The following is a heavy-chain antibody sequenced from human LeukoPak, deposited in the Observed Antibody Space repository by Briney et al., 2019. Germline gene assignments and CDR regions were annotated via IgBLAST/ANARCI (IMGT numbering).Heavy chain of an antibody. D-gene: IGHD3-16*01. CDR1: DGSVSSYY. J-gene: IGHJ4*02. V-gene: IGHV4-59*08. Sequence: PSETLSLTCTVSDGSVSSYYWSWIRHPPGKGLEWIGYIYYSGTNYNPSLKSRVIISVDTSKNQFSLILSSMTAADTAVYYCARMSLRGGRFDYWGQGTLVTVSS. CDR2: IYYSGT. CDR3: ARMSLRGGRFDY.